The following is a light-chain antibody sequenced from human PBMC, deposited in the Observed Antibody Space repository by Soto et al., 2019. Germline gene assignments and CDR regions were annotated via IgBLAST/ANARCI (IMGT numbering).Light chain of an antibody. CDR2: EGN. Sequence: QSVLTQPASVSGSPGQSITISCAGTSSDVGSYNFVSWYQQHPGKAPKLMIYEGNKRPSGVSNRFSGSKSGNTASQTISGLQAADEADYYCCSYAGSSTFVVFGGGTKLTVL. J-gene: IGLJ2*01. CDR3: CSYAGSSTFVV. V-gene: IGLV2-23*03. CDR1: SSDVGSYNF.